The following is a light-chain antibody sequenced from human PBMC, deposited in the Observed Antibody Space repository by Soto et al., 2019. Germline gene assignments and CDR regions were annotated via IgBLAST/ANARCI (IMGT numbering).Light chain of an antibody. J-gene: IGLJ2*01. CDR3: SSFTTTTTLVV. Sequence: QSVLTQPAPVSGSPGQSITISCTGTSSDVGAYNYVSWYQQHPGKVPKLMIYDVSNRPSGVSNRFSGSKSGNTASLTISGLQPEDEADYYCSSFTTTTTLVVFGGGTKLTVL. CDR2: DVS. V-gene: IGLV2-14*01. CDR1: SSDVGAYNY.